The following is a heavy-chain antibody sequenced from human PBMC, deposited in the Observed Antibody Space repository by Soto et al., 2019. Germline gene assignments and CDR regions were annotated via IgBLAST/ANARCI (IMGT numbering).Heavy chain of an antibody. CDR3: ASSQQRAIY. Sequence: ASVKVSCKASGYTFTTYSLNWVRQAPGQRLEWMGWMNPGDGNTRYSQKFQGRVTLTRDAVASIAYMELSSLTSEDTAIYYCASSQQRAIYWGQGTLVTVSS. CDR2: MNPGDGNT. CDR1: GYTFTTYS. D-gene: IGHD6-13*01. J-gene: IGHJ4*02. V-gene: IGHV1-3*01.